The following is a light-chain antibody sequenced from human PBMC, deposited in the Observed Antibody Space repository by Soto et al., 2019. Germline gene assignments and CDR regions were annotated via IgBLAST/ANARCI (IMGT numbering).Light chain of an antibody. CDR1: QSISNY. CDR2: DAS. V-gene: IGKV3-11*01. CDR3: QHGGA. J-gene: IGKJ3*01. Sequence: EVLLTQSPATLSLSPGARATLSCRAGQSISNYLAWYQQKPGQAPRLLIYDASSRATDIPARFSGSGSGTDFTLTISSLGPDDFAVYYCQHGGAFGPGTKVEIK.